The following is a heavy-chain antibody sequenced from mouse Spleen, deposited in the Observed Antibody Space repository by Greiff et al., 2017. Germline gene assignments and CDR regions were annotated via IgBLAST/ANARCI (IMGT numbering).Heavy chain of an antibody. CDR3: ASHYYGSSYIAY. V-gene: IGHV5-9-1*01. Sequence: EVMLVESGGGLVKPGGSLKLSCAASGFTFSSYAMSWVRQTPEKRLEWVATISSGGSYTYYPDSVKGRFTISRDNAKNTLYLQMSSLRSEDTAMYYCASHYYGSSYIAYWGQGTLVTVSA. D-gene: IGHD1-1*01. J-gene: IGHJ3*01. CDR2: ISSGGSYT. CDR1: GFTFSSYA.